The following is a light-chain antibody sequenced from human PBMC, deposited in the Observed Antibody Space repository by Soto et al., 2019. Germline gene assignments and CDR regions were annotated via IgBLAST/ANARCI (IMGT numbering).Light chain of an antibody. Sequence: QSALTQPASVSGSPGQSITISCTGTSSDFGSYNLVSWYQQHPGKAPKLMIYEDSRRPSGVSNRFSGSKSGNTASLTISGLRAEDDANYYCCSYAGSSTYVFGTGTKLT. CDR3: CSYAGSSTYV. CDR2: EDS. J-gene: IGLJ1*01. CDR1: SSDFGSYNL. V-gene: IGLV2-23*01.